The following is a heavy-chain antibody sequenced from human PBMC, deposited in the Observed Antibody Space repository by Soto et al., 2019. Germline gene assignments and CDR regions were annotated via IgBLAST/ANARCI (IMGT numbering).Heavy chain of an antibody. D-gene: IGHD6-13*01. J-gene: IGHJ4*02. CDR2: IIPILGIA. CDR3: RIAAAVHFDY. Sequence: QVQLVQSGAEVKKPGSWVKVSCKDSGGTFSSYTISWVRQAPGQGLEWMGRIIPILGIANYAQKFQGRVTITADKSTSTAYMELSSLRSEDTAVYYCRIAAAVHFDYWGQGTLVTVSS. V-gene: IGHV1-69*02. CDR1: GGTFSSYT.